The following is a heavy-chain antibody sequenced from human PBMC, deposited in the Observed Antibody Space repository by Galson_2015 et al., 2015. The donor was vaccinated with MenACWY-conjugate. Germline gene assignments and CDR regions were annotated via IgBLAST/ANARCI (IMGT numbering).Heavy chain of an antibody. CDR2: ISSEGSNK. Sequence: SLRLFCAASGFTFSSYTMHWVRQAPGKGLEWVAVISSEGSNKNYVDSAKGRFTISRDNSKSTVYLQMNAVRAEDTAVYYCAREARIYACDIWGQGTMVTVSS. J-gene: IGHJ3*02. V-gene: IGHV3-30*01. D-gene: IGHD2-15*01. CDR3: AREARIYACDI. CDR1: GFTFSSYT.